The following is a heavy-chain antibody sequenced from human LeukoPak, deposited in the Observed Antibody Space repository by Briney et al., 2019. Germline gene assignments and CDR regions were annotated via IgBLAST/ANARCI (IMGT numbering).Heavy chain of an antibody. J-gene: IGHJ4*02. CDR2: IRYDGSNK. CDR1: GFTFSSYG. Sequence: GGSLRLSCAASGFTFSSYGMHWVRQAPGKGLEWVAFIRYDGSNKYYADSVKGRFTISRDNSKNTLYLQMNSLRAEDTAVYYCAKDPTGYYYDSSGYYGGYWGQGALVTVSS. V-gene: IGHV3-30*02. CDR3: AKDPTGYYYDSSGYYGGY. D-gene: IGHD3-22*01.